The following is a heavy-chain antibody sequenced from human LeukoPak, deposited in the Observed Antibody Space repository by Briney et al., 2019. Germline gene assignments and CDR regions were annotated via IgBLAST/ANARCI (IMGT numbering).Heavy chain of an antibody. D-gene: IGHD3-10*01. J-gene: IGHJ4*02. Sequence: KPSETLSLTCTVSGGSISSYYWSWIRQPPGKGLEWIGYIYYSGSTNYNPSLKSRVTISVDTSKNQFSLKRSSVTAADTAVYYCASLWYGSGSYTQEYYFDYWGQGTLVTVSS. CDR3: ASLWYGSGSYTQEYYFDY. V-gene: IGHV4-59*01. CDR2: IYYSGST. CDR1: GGSISSYY.